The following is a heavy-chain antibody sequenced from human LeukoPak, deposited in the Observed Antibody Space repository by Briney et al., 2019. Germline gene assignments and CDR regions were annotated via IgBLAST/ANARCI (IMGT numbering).Heavy chain of an antibody. J-gene: IGHJ5*02. D-gene: IGHD3-10*01. V-gene: IGHV4-59*12. CDR2: IYHTGNT. CDR1: GGSISSYY. CDR3: ARDKHGSGNYYLYNWFDP. Sequence: KPSETLSLTCTVSGGSISSYYWSWIGQPPGKGLEWIGSIYHTGNTDYKPSLKSRVSLSVDTSKNQFSLSLNSVTAADTAVYYCARDKHGSGNYYLYNWFDPWGQGILVTVSS.